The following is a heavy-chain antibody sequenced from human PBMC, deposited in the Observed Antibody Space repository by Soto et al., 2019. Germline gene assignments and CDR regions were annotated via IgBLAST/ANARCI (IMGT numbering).Heavy chain of an antibody. J-gene: IGHJ4*02. CDR1: GYTFTSYG. CDR2: MSTYNGNT. CDR3: AREMVRGVGSDY. D-gene: IGHD3-10*01. Sequence: QVQLVQSGAEVKKPGASVKVSCKASGYTFTSYGISWVRQAPRQGLEWMGWMSTYNGNTKYAQKLQGRVNMTTHTSTGTECTELTRLRYDDTAVFYCAREMVRGVGSDYWVPGTLVTVSS. V-gene: IGHV1-18*01.